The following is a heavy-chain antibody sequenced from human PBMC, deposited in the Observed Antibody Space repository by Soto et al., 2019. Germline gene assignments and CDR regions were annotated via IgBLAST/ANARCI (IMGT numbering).Heavy chain of an antibody. CDR2: ISAYNGNT. CDR1: GYTFTNYG. D-gene: IGHD2-15*01. Sequence: ASVKVSCKTSGYTFTNYGSNWMRQAPGQGLEWMGWISAYNGNTRFAQKFQGRVTLTTDASTSTAYMELSSLTADDTAVFYCARLAPGRITFRTAGEYWGQGTLVTVSS. CDR3: ARLAPGRITFRTAGEY. J-gene: IGHJ4*02. V-gene: IGHV1-18*01.